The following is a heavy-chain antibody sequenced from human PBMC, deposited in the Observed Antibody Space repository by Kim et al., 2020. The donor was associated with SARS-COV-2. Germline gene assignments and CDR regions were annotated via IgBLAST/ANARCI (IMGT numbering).Heavy chain of an antibody. CDR2: ISYDGSNK. V-gene: IGHV3-30-3*01. CDR1: GFTFSSYA. D-gene: IGHD6-13*01. Sequence: GGSLRLSCAASGFTFSSYAMHWVRQAPGKGLEWVAVISYDGSNKYYADSVKGRFTISRDNSKNTLYLQMNSLRAEDTAVYYCASDSSSPARPYYFDYWGQGTLVTVSS. CDR3: ASDSSSPARPYYFDY. J-gene: IGHJ4*02.